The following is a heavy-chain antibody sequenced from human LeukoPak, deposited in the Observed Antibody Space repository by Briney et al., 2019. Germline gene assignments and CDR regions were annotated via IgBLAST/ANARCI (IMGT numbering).Heavy chain of an antibody. J-gene: IGHJ4*02. D-gene: IGHD2-2*01. CDR2: INPSGGST. Sequence: ASVKVSCKASGYTFTSYYMLWVRQAPGQGLEWMGIINPSGGSTSYAQKFQGRVTMTRDTSTSTVYMELSSLRSEDTAVYYCARDETPATGSLPGDYWGQGTLVTVSS. V-gene: IGHV1-46*01. CDR1: GYTFTSYY. CDR3: ARDETPATGSLPGDY.